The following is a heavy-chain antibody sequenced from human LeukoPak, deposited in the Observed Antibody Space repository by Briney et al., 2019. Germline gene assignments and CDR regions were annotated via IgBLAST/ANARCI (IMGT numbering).Heavy chain of an antibody. J-gene: IGHJ5*02. CDR1: GYTFTGYY. CDR3: TRDNSVGDIAWWFDP. CDR2: INPNSGGT. D-gene: IGHD3-10*01. V-gene: IGHV1-2*02. Sequence: ASVKVSCKASGYTFTGYYMHWVRQAPGQGLEWMGWINPNSGGTNYAQKFQGRVTMTRDMSTSTDYMELSSLRSEDTAIYYCTRDNSVGDIAWWFDPWGQGTLVTVSS.